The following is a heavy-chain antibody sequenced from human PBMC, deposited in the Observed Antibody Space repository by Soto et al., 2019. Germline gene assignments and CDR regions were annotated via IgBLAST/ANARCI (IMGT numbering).Heavy chain of an antibody. J-gene: IGHJ4*02. D-gene: IGHD6-19*01. CDR1: GYTFTSYD. Sequence: QVQLVQSGAEVKKPGASVKVSCKASGYTFTSYDINWVRQATGQGLEWMGWMNPNSGNTGYVQKFQGRVTMTRNTSISTAYMELSSLRSEDTAVYYCARTSYSSGWSGLDYWGQGTLVTVSS. V-gene: IGHV1-8*01. CDR3: ARTSYSSGWSGLDY. CDR2: MNPNSGNT.